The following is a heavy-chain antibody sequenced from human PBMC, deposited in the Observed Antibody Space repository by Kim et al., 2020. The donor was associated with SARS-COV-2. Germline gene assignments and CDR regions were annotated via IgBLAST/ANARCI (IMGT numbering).Heavy chain of an antibody. J-gene: IGHJ4*02. D-gene: IGHD3-16*01. CDR2: DGGTT. V-gene: IGHV3-15*01. Sequence: DGGTTDYAAPVKDRVTISRDDSKNTLYLQMNSLKTEDTAFYYCGGGRAGYWGQGTLVTVSS. CDR3: GGGRAGY.